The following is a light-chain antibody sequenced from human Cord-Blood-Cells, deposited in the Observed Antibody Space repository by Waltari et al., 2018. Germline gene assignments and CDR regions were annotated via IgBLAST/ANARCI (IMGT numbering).Light chain of an antibody. CDR1: ALPKQY. CDR3: QSADSSGTYVV. J-gene: IGLJ2*01. V-gene: IGLV3-25*02. Sequence: SYELPQPPSVSMSPGQTARITCPGDALPKQYAYWYQQKPGQAPVLVIYKDSERPSGIPERFSGSSSGTTVTLTISGVQAEDEADYYCQSADSSGTYVVFGGGTKLTVL. CDR2: KDS.